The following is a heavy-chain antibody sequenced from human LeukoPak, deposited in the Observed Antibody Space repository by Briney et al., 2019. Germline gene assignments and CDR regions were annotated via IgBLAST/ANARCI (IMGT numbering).Heavy chain of an antibody. V-gene: IGHV3-21*01. CDR3: ATEGTPTS. CDR2: ISSGGIYI. Sequence: GGSLRLSCAVSGFIFSSYSMNWVRQAPGKGLEWVSSISSGGIYIYYADSVKGRFTISRDNAKNSLYLQMNSLRAEDTAVHYCATEGTPTSWGRGTLVTVSS. J-gene: IGHJ5*02. D-gene: IGHD2/OR15-2a*01. CDR1: GFIFSSYS.